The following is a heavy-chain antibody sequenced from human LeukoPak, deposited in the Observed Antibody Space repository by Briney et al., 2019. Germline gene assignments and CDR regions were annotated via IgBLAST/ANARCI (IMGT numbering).Heavy chain of an antibody. V-gene: IGHV1-2*02. D-gene: IGHD3-22*01. CDR3: ARGDVSCDSSGYYYY. CDR2: INPNSGGT. J-gene: IGHJ4*02. Sequence: ASVKVSCKASGYTFTGYYMHWVRQAPGQGLEWMGWINPNSGGTNYAQKFQGRVTMTTDTSISTAYMELSRLRSDDTAVYYCARGDVSCDSSGYYYYWGQGTLVTVSS. CDR1: GYTFTGYY.